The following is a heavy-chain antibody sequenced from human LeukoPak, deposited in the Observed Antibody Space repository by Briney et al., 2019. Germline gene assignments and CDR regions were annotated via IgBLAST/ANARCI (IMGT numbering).Heavy chain of an antibody. CDR1: GYTFTGYY. D-gene: IGHD3-9*01. V-gene: IGHV1-2*02. J-gene: IGHJ5*02. CDR2: INPNSGGT. Sequence: ASVKVSCKASGYTFTGYYMHWVRQAPGQGLEWMGWINPNSGGTNYAQKFQGRVTMTRDTSISTAYMELSRLRSDDTAVYYCARGETDYDILTGYGKWFDPWGQGTLVTVSS. CDR3: ARGETDYDILTGYGKWFDP.